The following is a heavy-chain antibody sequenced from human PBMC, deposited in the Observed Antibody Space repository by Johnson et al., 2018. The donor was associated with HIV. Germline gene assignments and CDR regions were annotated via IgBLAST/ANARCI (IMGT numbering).Heavy chain of an antibody. Sequence: QVQLVESGGGVVQPGRSLRVSCAASGFTFSSYGMHWVRQAPGKGLEWVAVIYTGGTTYHADSVKGRFTISRDNSKNTLYLEMNSLRAEDTAVYYCARASFIGIAAAENAFDIWGQGTMVTVSS. D-gene: IGHD6-13*01. J-gene: IGHJ3*02. CDR3: ARASFIGIAAAENAFDI. CDR2: IYTGGTT. V-gene: IGHV3-NL1*01. CDR1: GFTFSSYG.